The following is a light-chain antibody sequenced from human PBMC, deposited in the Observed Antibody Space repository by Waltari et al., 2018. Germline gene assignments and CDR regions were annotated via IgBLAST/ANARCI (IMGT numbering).Light chain of an antibody. J-gene: IGKJ2*01. Sequence: PSSLSASVGDRVTITCRASQSISSYLNWYQQKPGKAPKLLIYAASSLQSGVPSRFSGSGSGTDFTLTISSLQPEDFATYYCQQSYSTPYTFGQGTKLEIK. CDR3: QQSYSTPYT. CDR2: AAS. V-gene: IGKV1-39*01. CDR1: QSISSY.